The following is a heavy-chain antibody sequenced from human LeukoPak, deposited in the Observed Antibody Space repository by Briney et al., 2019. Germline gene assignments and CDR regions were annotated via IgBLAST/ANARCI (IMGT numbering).Heavy chain of an antibody. CDR3: ARGDTADGYGMDV. CDR2: ISSSGSTM. CDR1: GFTFSSYE. D-gene: IGHD5-18*01. V-gene: IGHV3-48*03. Sequence: GGSLRLSCAASGFTFSSYEMNWVRQAPGKGLEWVSYISSSGSTMYYADSVKGRFTISRDNAKNSLYLQMNSLRAEDTAVYYCARGDTADGYGMDVWGQGTTVTVSS. J-gene: IGHJ6*02.